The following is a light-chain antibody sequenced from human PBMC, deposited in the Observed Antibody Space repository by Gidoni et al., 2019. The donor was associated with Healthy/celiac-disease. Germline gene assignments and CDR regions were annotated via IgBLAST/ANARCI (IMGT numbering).Light chain of an antibody. CDR2: QDS. Sequence: SYELTQPPSVSVSPRQTASITCSGDKLGDKYACWYQQKPGQSPVLVIYQDSKRPSGIPERFSGSNTGNTATLTISGTQAMDEADYYCQAWDSLVFGGGTKLTVL. CDR3: QAWDSLV. V-gene: IGLV3-1*01. J-gene: IGLJ2*01. CDR1: KLGDKY.